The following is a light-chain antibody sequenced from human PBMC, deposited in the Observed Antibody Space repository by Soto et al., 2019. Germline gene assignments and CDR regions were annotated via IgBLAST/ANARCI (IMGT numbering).Light chain of an antibody. CDR3: CSYAGSSTYV. CDR1: SRDVGIYNL. Sequence: QSVLTQPASVSVSPGQSITSSCTGTSRDVGIYNLVSWYQLHPGKVPKLIIYEDTKRPSGISSRFSGSESGITAFLTISGLQAEDEADYYCCSYAGSSTYVFGTGTKVTVL. CDR2: EDT. J-gene: IGLJ1*01. V-gene: IGLV2-23*01.